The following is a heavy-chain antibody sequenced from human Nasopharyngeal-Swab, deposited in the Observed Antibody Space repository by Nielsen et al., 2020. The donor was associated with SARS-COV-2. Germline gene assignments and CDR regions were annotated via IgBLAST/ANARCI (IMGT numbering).Heavy chain of an antibody. V-gene: IGHV4-59*08. J-gene: IGHJ4*02. Sequence: WIRQPPGKGLEWIGHISYSGSTHYDPSFRSRVTMPVDTSKNQFSLKLTSVTAADTAVYYCVRHEGGTTLDYWGQGTLVTVSS. CDR3: VRHEGGTTLDY. D-gene: IGHD1-7*01. CDR2: ISYSGST.